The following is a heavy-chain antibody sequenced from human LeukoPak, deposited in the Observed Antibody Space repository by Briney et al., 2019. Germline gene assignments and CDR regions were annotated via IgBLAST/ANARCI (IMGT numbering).Heavy chain of an antibody. Sequence: PSETLSLTCTVSGGSISSYYWSWIRQPPGKGLEYIGYIYYSGSTNYNPSLKSRVTISVDTSKNQFSLKLSSVTAADTALYYCARVHGIEYSSNPFDYWGQGTLVTASS. J-gene: IGHJ4*02. CDR2: IYYSGST. CDR3: ARVHGIEYSSNPFDY. D-gene: IGHD6-13*01. CDR1: GGSISSYY. V-gene: IGHV4-59*08.